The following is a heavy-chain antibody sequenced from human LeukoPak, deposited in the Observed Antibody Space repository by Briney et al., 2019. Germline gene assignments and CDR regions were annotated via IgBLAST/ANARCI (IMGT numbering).Heavy chain of an antibody. CDR1: GFTFSSIA. CDR2: ISGSGGGT. D-gene: IGHD1-26*01. J-gene: IGHJ4*02. V-gene: IGHV3-23*01. CDR3: AKDLGRYRNNFFDY. Sequence: GGSLRLSCAASGFTFSSIAMSWVRQAPDKGLEWVSTISGSGGGTYYADSVKGRFTISRDDSKNTLYLQMNSLRADVTAVYYCAKDLGRYRNNFFDYWGQANLVTVSS.